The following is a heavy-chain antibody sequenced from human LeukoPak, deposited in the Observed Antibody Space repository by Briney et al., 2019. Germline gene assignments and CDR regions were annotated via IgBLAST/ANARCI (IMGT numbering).Heavy chain of an antibody. J-gene: IGHJ4*02. CDR3: TRDLTGTTWSENDY. V-gene: IGHV3-53*01. CDR1: GLSVRGSY. Sequence: PGGSLRLSCVASGLSVRGSYMSWVRQAPGKGLEWVSVIYSGDRTYYADSVKGRFTISRDTSKNTLYLQRNNLRADDTAMYYCTRDLTGTTWSENDYWGQGTLVTISS. D-gene: IGHD6-13*01. CDR2: IYSGDRT.